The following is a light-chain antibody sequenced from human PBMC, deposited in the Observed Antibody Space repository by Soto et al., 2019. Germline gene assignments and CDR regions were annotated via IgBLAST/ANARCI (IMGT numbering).Light chain of an antibody. J-gene: IGLJ1*01. V-gene: IGLV2-8*01. CDR1: SSDVGDYNY. CDR2: EVS. CDR3: SSYGGSNNIV. Sequence: QSVLTQPPSASGSPGQSVIISCTGTSSDVGDYNYVSWYQQRPGKAPKLVIFEVSERPSGVPDRFSGSKSGNTASLTVSGLQAEDEADYYCSSYGGSNNIVFGTGTKLTVL.